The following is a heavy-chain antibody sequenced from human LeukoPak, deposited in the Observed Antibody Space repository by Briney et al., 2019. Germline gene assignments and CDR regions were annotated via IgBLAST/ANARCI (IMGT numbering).Heavy chain of an antibody. Sequence: GRSLRLSCAASGFTFSDYTMHWVRQAPGKGLEWVTVISYDGSQKYYADSVKGRFTLSSDNSENSLFLQMNSLRAEDTAVYYCARNPKYYYDSSGNFSPFYFAMDVWGQGTTVTVSS. CDR3: ARNPKYYYDSSGNFSPFYFAMDV. V-gene: IGHV3-30-3*01. D-gene: IGHD3-22*01. CDR1: GFTFSDYT. J-gene: IGHJ6*02. CDR2: ISYDGSQK.